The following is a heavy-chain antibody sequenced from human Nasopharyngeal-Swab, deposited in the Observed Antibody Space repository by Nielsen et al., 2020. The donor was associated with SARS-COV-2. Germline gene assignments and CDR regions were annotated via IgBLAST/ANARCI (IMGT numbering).Heavy chain of an antibody. Sequence: GESLKISCAASGFTFSSYSMNWVRQAPGKGLEWVSYISSSSSTIYYADSVKGRFTISRDNAKNSLYLQMNSLRDEDTAVYYCAREPIRYDYVWGSHRLIYYFDYWGQGTLVTVSS. V-gene: IGHV3-48*02. CDR1: GFTFSSYS. J-gene: IGHJ4*02. CDR2: ISSSSSTI. D-gene: IGHD3-16*02. CDR3: AREPIRYDYVWGSHRLIYYFDY.